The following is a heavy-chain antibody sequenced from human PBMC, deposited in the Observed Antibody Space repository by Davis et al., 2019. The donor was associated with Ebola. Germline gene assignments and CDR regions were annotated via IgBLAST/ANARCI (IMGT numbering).Heavy chain of an antibody. CDR3: ARQGRFLEWLLSWFDP. CDR1: GGSFSGYY. Sequence: MPSETLSLTCAVYGGSFSGYYWSWVRQPPGKGLEWIGEIYHSGSTNYNPSLKSRVTISVDKSKNQFSLKLSSVTAADTAVYYCARQGRFLEWLLSWFDPWGQGTLVTVSS. CDR2: IYHSGST. D-gene: IGHD3-3*01. J-gene: IGHJ5*02. V-gene: IGHV4-34*01.